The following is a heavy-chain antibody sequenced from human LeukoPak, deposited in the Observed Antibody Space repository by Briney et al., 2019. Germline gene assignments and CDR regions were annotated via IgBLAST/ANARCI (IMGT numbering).Heavy chain of an antibody. D-gene: IGHD3-16*01. CDR1: GFTFSSYW. J-gene: IGHJ6*02. V-gene: IGHV3-7*03. CDR3: ARGGGVDV. CDR2: INHNGNVN. Sequence: RGSLRLSCAASGFTFSSYWMHWARKAPGKGLEWVASINHNGNVNYYVDSVKGRFTISRDNAKNSLYLRMSNVSAEDTAVYFCARGGGVDVWGQGATVTVSS.